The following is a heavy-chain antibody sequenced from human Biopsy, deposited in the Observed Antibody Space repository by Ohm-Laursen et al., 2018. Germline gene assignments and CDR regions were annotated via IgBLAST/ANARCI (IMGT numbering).Heavy chain of an antibody. Sequence: SVKVSCKAPGGTFSNYGVNWVRQATGQGLEWMGWMNPDSGNTGYAQNFQGRVTMTRNTSISTAYMELSSLKSEDTAVYFCARADPPLFYYGSGSSNWFDPWGQGTLVTVSS. J-gene: IGHJ5*02. D-gene: IGHD3-10*01. CDR1: GGTFSNYG. CDR3: ARADPPLFYYGSGSSNWFDP. CDR2: MNPDSGNT. V-gene: IGHV1-8*02.